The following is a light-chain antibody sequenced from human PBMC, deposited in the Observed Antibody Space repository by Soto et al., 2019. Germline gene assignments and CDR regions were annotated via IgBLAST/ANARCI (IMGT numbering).Light chain of an antibody. Sequence: QSALTQPASVSGSPGQSITISCTGTSSDVGSYNLVSWYQQNPGKAPKLMIYEVSKRPSGVSNRFSGSKSGNTASLTISGLQAEDEADYYCCSYAGSSPVFGGGTKVTVL. CDR1: SSDVGSYNL. CDR2: EVS. J-gene: IGLJ2*01. V-gene: IGLV2-23*02. CDR3: CSYAGSSPV.